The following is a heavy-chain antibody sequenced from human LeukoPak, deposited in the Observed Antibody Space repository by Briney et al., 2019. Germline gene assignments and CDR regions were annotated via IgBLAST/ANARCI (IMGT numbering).Heavy chain of an antibody. V-gene: IGHV3-23*01. Sequence: GGSLRLSCAASGFTFSSDAMTWGREAPGTGLEWVSSVSGSGAGTHYADSVKGRFTISRDNSNNTLYLQMNSLRVEDTAVYYCAKATGYYYMDVWGKGTTVTVSS. CDR3: AKATGYYYMDV. CDR1: GFTFSSDA. CDR2: VSGSGAGT. J-gene: IGHJ6*03.